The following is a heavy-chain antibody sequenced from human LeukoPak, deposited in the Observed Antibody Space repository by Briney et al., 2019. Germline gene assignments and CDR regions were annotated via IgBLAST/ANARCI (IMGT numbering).Heavy chain of an antibody. CDR2: ITLMFGTT. V-gene: IGHV1-69*06. CDR1: GGTFGSYS. CDR3: ARDSLPPGTHSAYYHKDV. Sequence: SVKVSCKASGGTFGSYSVTWVRQAPGQGLEWMGGITLMFGTTESAIQVRGRVTISAATSTNTALLDRASLRSDDTAVYFCARDSLPPGTHSAYYHKDVWGKGTTVIVSS. D-gene: IGHD5/OR15-5a*01. J-gene: IGHJ6*03.